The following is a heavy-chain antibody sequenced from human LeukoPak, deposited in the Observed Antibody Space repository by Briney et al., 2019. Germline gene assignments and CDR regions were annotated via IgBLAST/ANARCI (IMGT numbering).Heavy chain of an antibody. D-gene: IGHD5-24*01. CDR3: ARDGREGYNYMGV. CDR1: GFTFSSYA. V-gene: IGHV3-30-3*01. Sequence: GGSLRLSCAASGFTFSSYAMHWVRQAPGKGLEWVAVISYDGSNKYYADSVKGRFTISRDNSKNTLYLQMNSLRAEDTAVYYCARDGREGYNYMGVWGQGTLVTVSS. CDR2: ISYDGSNK. J-gene: IGHJ4*02.